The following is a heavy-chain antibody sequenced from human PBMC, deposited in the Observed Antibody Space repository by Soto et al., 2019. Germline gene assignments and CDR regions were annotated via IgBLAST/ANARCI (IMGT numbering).Heavy chain of an antibody. D-gene: IGHD3-10*01. J-gene: IGHJ5*02. CDR2: VYYNGTT. CDR1: GGSIGSPNFY. V-gene: IGHV4-31*03. Sequence: SETLSLTCRVSGGSIGSPNFYWSWIRQHPGKGLEWLGYVYYNGTTYYNPSLKSRVSISVDTSKNQFSLKLSSVSAADTAVYYCARTSPRGSGTWFDPWGQGTLVTVSS. CDR3: ARTSPRGSGTWFDP.